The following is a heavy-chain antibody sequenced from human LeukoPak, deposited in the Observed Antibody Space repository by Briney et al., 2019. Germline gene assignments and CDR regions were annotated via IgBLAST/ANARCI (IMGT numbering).Heavy chain of an antibody. CDR1: GFTFGDYA. D-gene: IGHD3-9*01. V-gene: IGHV3-11*04. CDR3: ARDADHANYDILTGYYMDWFDP. CDR2: ISSSGSTI. Sequence: GGSLRLSCTASGFTFGDYAMSWVRQAPGKGLEWVSYISSSGSTIYYADSVKGRFTISRDNAKNSLYLQMNSLRAEDTAVYYSARDADHANYDILTGYYMDWFDPWGQGTLVTVSS. J-gene: IGHJ5*02.